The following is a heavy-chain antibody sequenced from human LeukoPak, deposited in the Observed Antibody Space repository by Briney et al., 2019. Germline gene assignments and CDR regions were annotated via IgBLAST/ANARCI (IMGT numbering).Heavy chain of an antibody. D-gene: IGHD4-17*01. CDR3: ARVHNYGDYPYTFDY. J-gene: IGHJ4*02. Sequence: PSQTLSLTCTVSGGSISSGGYYWSWIRQPPGKGLEWIGYIYHSGSTYYNPSLKSRVTISVDRSKNQFSLKLSSVTAADTAVYYCARVHNYGDYPYTFDYWSQGTLVTVSS. CDR1: GGSISSGGYY. CDR2: IYHSGST. V-gene: IGHV4-30-2*01.